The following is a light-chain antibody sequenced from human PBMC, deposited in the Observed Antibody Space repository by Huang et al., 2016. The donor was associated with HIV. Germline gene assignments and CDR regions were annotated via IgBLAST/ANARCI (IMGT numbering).Light chain of an antibody. V-gene: IGKV1-39*01. Sequence: DNQMTQSPSFLSASVGDRVTITCRSNQTIRTFLNWYRQKQGTSPNLLIYSASTLQTGVSTRFNGGGSGTDFTLTITNVQYEDFATYYCQQSYALPYTFGPGTKLEIK. CDR1: QTIRTF. J-gene: IGKJ2*01. CDR2: SAS. CDR3: QQSYALPYT.